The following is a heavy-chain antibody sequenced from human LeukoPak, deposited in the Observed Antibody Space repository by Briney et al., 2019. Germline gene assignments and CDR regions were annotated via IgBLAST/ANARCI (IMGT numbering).Heavy chain of an antibody. CDR1: SGSIIGPP. Sequence: SETLSLSCTVSSGSIIGPPWSWIRQPHGKGLEWIGSIHSRGSTNYNPSPRRRVTISLDTSKTQFSLNLRSVTAADTAVYYCARHWVAVPGTSHFDYWGQGTLVTVSS. CDR2: IHSRGST. V-gene: IGHV4-59*08. D-gene: IGHD6-19*01. CDR3: ARHWVAVPGTSHFDY. J-gene: IGHJ4*02.